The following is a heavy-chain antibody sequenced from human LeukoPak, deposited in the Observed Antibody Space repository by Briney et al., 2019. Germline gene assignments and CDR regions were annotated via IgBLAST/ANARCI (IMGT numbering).Heavy chain of an antibody. D-gene: IGHD6-13*01. V-gene: IGHV3-11*01. CDR3: ARSIAAAGYLHYYYYYMDV. CDR1: GFTFSDYY. Sequence: IPGGSLRLSCAASGFTFSDYYMSWIRQAPGKGLEWVSYISSSGSTIYYADSVKGRFTISRDNAKNSLYQQMNSLRAEDTAVYYCARSIAAAGYLHYYYYYMDVWGKGTTVTVSS. J-gene: IGHJ6*03. CDR2: ISSSGSTI.